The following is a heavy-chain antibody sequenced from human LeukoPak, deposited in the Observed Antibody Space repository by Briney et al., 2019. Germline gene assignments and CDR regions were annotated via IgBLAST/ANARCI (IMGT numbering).Heavy chain of an antibody. CDR2: IKQAGSEN. D-gene: IGHD4-17*01. V-gene: IGHV3-7*03. J-gene: IGHJ4*02. CDR3: AKEGPYGDYGREYYFDY. CDR1: GFIFSSYW. Sequence: PGGSLRLSCAASGFIFSSYWMTWVRQAPGKGLEWVANIKQAGSENSYVDSVKGRFTISRDNAKNSLYLQMNSLRAEDTALYYCAKEGPYGDYGREYYFDYWGQGTLVTVSS.